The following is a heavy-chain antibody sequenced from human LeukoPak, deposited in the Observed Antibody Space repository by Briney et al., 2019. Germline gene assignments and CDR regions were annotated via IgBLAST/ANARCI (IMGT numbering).Heavy chain of an antibody. CDR3: ARDGMATSPGAFDI. CDR1: GYTFTGYY. V-gene: IGHV1-2*02. CDR2: INPNSGGT. J-gene: IGHJ3*02. D-gene: IGHD5-24*01. Sequence: ASVKVSCKASGYTFTGYYMHWVRQAPGQGLEWIGWINPNSGGTNYAQKFQGRVTMTRDTSISTAYMELSRLRSDDTAVYYCARDGMATSPGAFDIWGQGIMVTVSS.